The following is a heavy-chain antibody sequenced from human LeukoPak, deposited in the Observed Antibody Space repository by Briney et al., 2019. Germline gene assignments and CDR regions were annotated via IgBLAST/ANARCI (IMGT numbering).Heavy chain of an antibody. D-gene: IGHD2-2*01. CDR1: GFAFDEHG. CDR2: INWSGGST. Sequence: PGGSLRLSCTASGFAFDEHGMSWVRQVPGEGLEWVSGINWSGGSTGYADPLRGRFTISRDNAKNSLYLQMDSLRAEDTALYYCARAPITSPFYFDYWGQETLVTVSS. V-gene: IGHV3-20*04. J-gene: IGHJ4*02. CDR3: ARAPITSPFYFDY.